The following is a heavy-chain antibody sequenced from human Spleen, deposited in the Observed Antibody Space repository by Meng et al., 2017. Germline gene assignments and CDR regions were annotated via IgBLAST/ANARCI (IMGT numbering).Heavy chain of an antibody. V-gene: IGHV3-66*02. Sequence: GESLKISCAASGFTVSGNYMSWVRQAPGKGLECVSVIYKSGHTYYADSVKGRFTISRDSSKNTLYLQMNSLRAEDTAMYYCASAYYDGDSASHDFWGQGTLVTVSS. J-gene: IGHJ4*02. D-gene: IGHD4-23*01. CDR2: IYKSGHT. CDR3: ASAYYDGDSASHDF. CDR1: GFTVSGNY.